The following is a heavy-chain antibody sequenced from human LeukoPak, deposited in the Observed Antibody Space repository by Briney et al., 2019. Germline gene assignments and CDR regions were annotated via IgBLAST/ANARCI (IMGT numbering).Heavy chain of an antibody. J-gene: IGHJ3*02. CDR3: AIMTNGGSHAFDI. CDR2: IYYSGST. D-gene: IGHD4-23*01. CDR1: GGSISSYY. Sequence: PSETLSLTCTVSGGSISSYYWSWIRQPPGKGLEWIGYIYYSGSTNYNPSLKSRVTISVDTSKNQFSLKLSSVTAADTAMYYCAIMTNGGSHAFDIWGQGTMVTVSS. V-gene: IGHV4-59*08.